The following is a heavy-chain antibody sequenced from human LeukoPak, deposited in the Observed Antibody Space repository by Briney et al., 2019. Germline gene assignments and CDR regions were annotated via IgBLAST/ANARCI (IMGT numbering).Heavy chain of an antibody. D-gene: IGHD1-26*01. CDR1: GFTFSSYW. CDR3: ARVVGAGYFDL. Sequence: PGGSLRLSCAASGFTFSSYWMSWVRQAPGRGLEWVAHINQDGSGKNSVDSVKGRFTISRDNAKNSLYLQMNSLRAEDTAVYYSARVVGAGYFDLWGRGTLVTVSS. CDR2: INQDGSGK. V-gene: IGHV3-7*01. J-gene: IGHJ2*01.